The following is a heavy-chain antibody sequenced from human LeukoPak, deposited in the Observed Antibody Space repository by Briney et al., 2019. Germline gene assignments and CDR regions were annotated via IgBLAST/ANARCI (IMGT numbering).Heavy chain of an antibody. D-gene: IGHD3-10*01. J-gene: IGHJ6*03. CDR1: ACTFSSYA. CDR3: AGLWCGELFVRYYYMDV. CDR2: IIPIFGTA. Sequence: SVKVSCKAAACTFSSYAICWVRQAPAQGLEWMGVIIPIFGTANYAEKVQGRVTITRDEATSTAYMQLSSLRSEDTAVYYCAGLWCGELFVRYYYMDVWGKGTTVTVSS. V-gene: IGHV1-69*05.